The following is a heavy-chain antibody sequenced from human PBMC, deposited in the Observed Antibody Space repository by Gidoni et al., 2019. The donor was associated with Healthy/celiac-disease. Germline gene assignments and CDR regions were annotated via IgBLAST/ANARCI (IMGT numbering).Heavy chain of an antibody. J-gene: IGHJ4*02. Sequence: EVQLLESGGGLVQPGGSLRLSCAASGFTFGSYAMSWVRQAPGKGLGWVSAISGSGGRTYYADSVKGRFTISRDNSKNTLYLQMNSLRAEDTAVYYCAKDRGYDSSGPTHDYWGQGTLVTVSS. CDR3: AKDRGYDSSGPTHDY. CDR1: GFTFGSYA. D-gene: IGHD3-22*01. V-gene: IGHV3-23*01. CDR2: ISGSGGRT.